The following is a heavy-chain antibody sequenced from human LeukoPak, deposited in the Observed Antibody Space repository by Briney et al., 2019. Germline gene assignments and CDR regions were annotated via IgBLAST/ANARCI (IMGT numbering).Heavy chain of an antibody. CDR1: GFTFSSYE. V-gene: IGHV3-48*03. J-gene: IGHJ5*02. D-gene: IGHD1-1*01. CDR2: ISSSGSTI. Sequence: GGSLRLSCAASGFTFSSYEMNWVRQAPGKGREWVSYISSSGSTIYYADCGKGRFTISRDKAKNSLYLQMNSLRAEDTAVYYCARDYNWNDGWWFDPWGQGTLVTASS. CDR3: ARDYNWNDGWWFDP.